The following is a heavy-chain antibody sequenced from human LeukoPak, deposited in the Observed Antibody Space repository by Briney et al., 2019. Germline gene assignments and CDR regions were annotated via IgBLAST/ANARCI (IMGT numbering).Heavy chain of an antibody. D-gene: IGHD1-26*01. CDR3: VKAGGVRRVGYFDY. V-gene: IGHV3-48*01. J-gene: IGHJ4*02. Sequence: GGSLRLSCAASGFTFSSYSMNWVRQAPGKGLEWVSYISSSSSTIYYADSVKGRFTISRDNSKNTLYLQMNSLRAEDTAVYYCVKAGGVRRVGYFDYWGQGTLVTVSS. CDR2: ISSSSSTI. CDR1: GFTFSSYS.